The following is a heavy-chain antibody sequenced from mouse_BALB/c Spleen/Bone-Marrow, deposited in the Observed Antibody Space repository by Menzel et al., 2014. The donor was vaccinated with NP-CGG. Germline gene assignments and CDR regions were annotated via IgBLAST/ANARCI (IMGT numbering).Heavy chain of an antibody. Sequence: VQLKQSGAELVKPGASVKLSCTASGFNIKDTYMHWVKQRPEQGLEWIGRIDPANGNTKYDPKFQGKATITADTSSNTAYLQLSSPTSEDTAVYYCATYYYGYYFDYWGQGTTLTVSS. CDR1: GFNIKDTY. CDR3: ATYYYGYYFDY. V-gene: IGHV14-3*02. CDR2: IDPANGNT. D-gene: IGHD1-2*01. J-gene: IGHJ2*01.